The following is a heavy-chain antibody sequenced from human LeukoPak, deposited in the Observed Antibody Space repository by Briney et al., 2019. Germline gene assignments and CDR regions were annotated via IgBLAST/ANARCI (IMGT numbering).Heavy chain of an antibody. Sequence: PGGSLRLSWAASGFTFSSYGMIWVRQAPGKGLEWVSGISGSGGSTYTADPVKDRFTISRDNSKNTLYLQMHSLRPEDTAVYYCAKDQGCTTSCSMGYFADRGLDVWGQGTTVTVSS. CDR2: ISGSGGST. J-gene: IGHJ6*02. D-gene: IGHD2-2*01. CDR1: GFTFSSYG. CDR3: AKDQGCTTSCSMGYFADRGLDV. V-gene: IGHV3-23*01.